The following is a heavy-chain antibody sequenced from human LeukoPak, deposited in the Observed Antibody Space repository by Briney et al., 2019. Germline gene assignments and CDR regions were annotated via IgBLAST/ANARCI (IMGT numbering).Heavy chain of an antibody. Sequence: PGRSLRLSCEASGFTFSYYGMHWVRQAPGKGLEWVAVIWYDGSNKYYADSVRGRFTISRDNSKNTLYLQMNSLRAEDTAVYYCAKDLSDQDSYFDCWGQGTLVTVSS. CDR1: GFTFSYYG. CDR2: IWYDGSNK. J-gene: IGHJ4*02. CDR3: AKDLSDQDSYFDC. D-gene: IGHD2/OR15-2a*01. V-gene: IGHV3-33*06.